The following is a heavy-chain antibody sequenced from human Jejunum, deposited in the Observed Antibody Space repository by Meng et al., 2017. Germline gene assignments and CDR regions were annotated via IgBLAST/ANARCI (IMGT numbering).Heavy chain of an antibody. J-gene: IGHJ4*02. Sequence: GESLKISCAASGFIFSNHYMTWVRQAPGKGLEWVANINGDGTGEYYVDSVKGRFTISRDNAKNSLYLQMNSLRAEDTAMYYCARGRGSGSADYWGQGTLVTVSS. CDR2: INGDGTGE. CDR1: GFIFSNHY. D-gene: IGHD3-10*01. CDR3: ARGRGSGSADY. V-gene: IGHV3-7*01.